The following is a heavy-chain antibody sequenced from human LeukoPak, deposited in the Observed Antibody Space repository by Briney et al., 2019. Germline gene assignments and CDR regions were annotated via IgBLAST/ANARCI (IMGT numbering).Heavy chain of an antibody. V-gene: IGHV3-48*03. CDR1: GFTITKAW. CDR2: ISSSGSTI. D-gene: IGHD2-15*01. Sequence: GGSLRLSCAASGFTITKAWMNWVRQAPGKGLEWVPYISSSGSTIYYADSVKGRFTISRDNAKNSLYLQMNSLRAKDTAVYYCARVGNADIVVVSAYYFDYWGQGTLVIVSS. J-gene: IGHJ4*02. CDR3: ARVGNADIVVVSAYYFDY.